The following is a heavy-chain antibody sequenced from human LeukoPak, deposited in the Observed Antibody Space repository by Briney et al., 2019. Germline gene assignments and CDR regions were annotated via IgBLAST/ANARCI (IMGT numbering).Heavy chain of an antibody. CDR3: ARYPLKYCSSTSCYSTYFDY. Sequence: ASVKVSCKASGYTFTSYDINWVRQATGQGLEWMGWMNPNSGNTGYAQKFQGRVNMTRNTSISTAYMELSSLRSEDTAVYYCARYPLKYCSSTSCYSTYFDYWGQGTLVTVSS. J-gene: IGHJ4*02. CDR2: MNPNSGNT. CDR1: GYTFTSYD. D-gene: IGHD2-2*01. V-gene: IGHV1-8*01.